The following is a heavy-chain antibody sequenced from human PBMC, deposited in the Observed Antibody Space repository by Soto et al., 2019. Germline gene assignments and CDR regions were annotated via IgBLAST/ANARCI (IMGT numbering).Heavy chain of an antibody. CDR2: IWYDGSNK. CDR3: AREVRYFDWLLYGNYYYYYMDV. Sequence: GGSLRLSCAASGFPFSSYLMHWLRQALGKGLEWVAVIWYDGSNKYYADSVKGRFTISRDNSKNTLYLQMNSLRAEGTAVYYCAREVRYFDWLLYGNYYYYYMDVWGKGT. J-gene: IGHJ6*03. V-gene: IGHV3-33*01. CDR1: GFPFSSYL. D-gene: IGHD3-9*01.